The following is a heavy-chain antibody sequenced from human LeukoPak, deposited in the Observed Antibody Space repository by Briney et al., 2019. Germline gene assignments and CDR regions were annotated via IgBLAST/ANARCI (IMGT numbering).Heavy chain of an antibody. D-gene: IGHD6-19*01. CDR2: ISSSSSYI. V-gene: IGHV3-21*01. CDR1: GFAFGSFG. CDR3: ASHPGGPVAGDY. J-gene: IGHJ4*02. Sequence: GGSLRLSCTASGFAFGSFGMNWVRQTPGKGLEWVSSISSSSSYIQYADSVKGRFTISRDNARNPLYLQMNSLRAEDTAMYYCASHPGGPVAGDYWGQGTLVTVSS.